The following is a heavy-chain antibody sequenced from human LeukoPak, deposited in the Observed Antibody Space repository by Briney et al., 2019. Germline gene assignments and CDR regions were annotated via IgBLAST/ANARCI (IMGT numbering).Heavy chain of an antibody. CDR3: ARGVGQWLMRRNWFDP. J-gene: IGHJ5*02. Sequence: ASVKVSCKASGYTFTGYYMHWVRQAPGQGLEWMGWLNPNSGNTGYAQKFQGRVTITRNTSISTAYMELSSLRSEDTAVYYCARGVGQWLMRRNWFDPWGQGTLVTVSS. CDR1: GYTFTGYY. D-gene: IGHD6-19*01. V-gene: IGHV1-8*03. CDR2: LNPNSGNT.